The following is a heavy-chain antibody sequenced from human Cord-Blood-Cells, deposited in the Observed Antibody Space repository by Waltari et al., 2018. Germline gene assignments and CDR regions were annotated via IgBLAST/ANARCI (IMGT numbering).Heavy chain of an antibody. CDR1: GGSISSGSYY. D-gene: IGHD3-22*01. J-gene: IGHJ4*02. CDR2: IYTSGST. CDR3: ARALEVDSSGYYGY. Sequence: QVQLQESGPGLVKSSQTLSLTCTVSGGSISSGSYYWSWIRQPAGKGLEWIGYIYTSGSTNCNPSLKIRVTISVDTSKNQFSLKLSSVTAADTAVYYCARALEVDSSGYYGYWGQGTLVTVSS. V-gene: IGHV4-61*09.